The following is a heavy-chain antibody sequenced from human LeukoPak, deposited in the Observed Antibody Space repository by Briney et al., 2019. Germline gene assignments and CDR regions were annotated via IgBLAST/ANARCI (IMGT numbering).Heavy chain of an antibody. CDR2: IHSADSNT. CDR1: GYSFTDYW. D-gene: IGHD4-17*01. V-gene: IGHV5-51*01. J-gene: IGHJ4*02. Sequence: GESLKISCKDSGYSFTDYWIGWVRQMPGKGLEWMGIIHSADSNTKYSPSFQGQVTISADKSISTAYLQWSGLKASDTAMYYCAGARHGDYRWDYWGQGTLVTVSS. CDR3: AGARHGDYRWDY.